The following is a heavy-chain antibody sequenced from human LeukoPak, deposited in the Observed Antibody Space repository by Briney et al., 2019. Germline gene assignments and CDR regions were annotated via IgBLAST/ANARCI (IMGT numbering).Heavy chain of an antibody. CDR3: ARDRYCSGGSCYSYYYGMDV. V-gene: IGHV1-69*04. CDR1: VGTFSSYA. Sequence: SVNVSCKSSVGTFSSYAISWVRQPPGQGREWMGRSIPFLGIANYAQKFKGRVTITADQPTSTAYMELSSLRSEDTAVYYCARDRYCSGGSCYSYYYGMDVWGQGTTVTVSS. CDR2: SIPFLGIA. D-gene: IGHD2-15*01. J-gene: IGHJ6*02.